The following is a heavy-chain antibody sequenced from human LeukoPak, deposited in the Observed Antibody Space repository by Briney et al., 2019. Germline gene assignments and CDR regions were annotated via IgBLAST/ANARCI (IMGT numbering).Heavy chain of an antibody. J-gene: IGHJ4*02. D-gene: IGHD5-12*01. CDR2: INHSGST. Sequence: PSETLSLTCAVYGGSFSGYYWSWIRQPPGKGLEWIGEINHSGSTNYNPSLKSRVTISVDTSKNQFSLKLSSVTAADTAVYYCARDGYVDIVATIDRGVDYWGQGTLVTVSS. V-gene: IGHV4-34*01. CDR1: GGSFSGYY. CDR3: ARDGYVDIVATIDRGVDY.